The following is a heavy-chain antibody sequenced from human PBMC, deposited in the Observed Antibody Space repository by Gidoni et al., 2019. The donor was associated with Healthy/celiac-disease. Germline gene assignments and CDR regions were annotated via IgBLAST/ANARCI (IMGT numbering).Heavy chain of an antibody. CDR1: GFTFSNAW. Sequence: EVQLVESGGGLVKPGGSLRLSCAASGFTFSNAWMSWVRQAPGKGLEWVGRIKSKTDGGTTDYAAPVKGRFTISRDDSKNTLYLQMNSLKTEDTAVYYCTTEPDTAMVRDFGYWGQGTLVTVSS. CDR2: IKSKTDGGTT. CDR3: TTEPDTAMVRDFGY. J-gene: IGHJ4*02. D-gene: IGHD5-18*01. V-gene: IGHV3-15*01.